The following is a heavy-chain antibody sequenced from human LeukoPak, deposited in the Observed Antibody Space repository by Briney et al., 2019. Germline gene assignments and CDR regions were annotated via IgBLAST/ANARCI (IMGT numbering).Heavy chain of an antibody. Sequence: PSETLSLTCTVSGGSISSSSYDWGWIRQPPGKGLEWIGSIYYSGSTYYNPSLKSRVTISVDTSKNQFSLKLSSVTAADTAVYYCAREMGATSYYYYYYMDVWGKGTTVTVSS. V-gene: IGHV4-39*07. CDR3: AREMGATSYYYYYYMDV. D-gene: IGHD1-26*01. J-gene: IGHJ6*03. CDR1: GGSISSSSYD. CDR2: IYYSGST.